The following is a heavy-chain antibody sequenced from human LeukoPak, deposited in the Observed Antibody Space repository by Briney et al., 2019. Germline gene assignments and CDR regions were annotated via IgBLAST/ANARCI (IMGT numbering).Heavy chain of an antibody. V-gene: IGHV7-4-1*02. Sequence: GASVKVSCKASGYTFTTYSISWVRQAPGQGLEWMGWINTNTGNPTYAQGFTGRFVFSLDTSVSTAYLQISSLKAEDTAVYYCAKILGREFDPWGQGTLVTVSS. J-gene: IGHJ5*02. CDR1: GYTFTTYS. CDR3: AKILGREFDP. CDR2: INTNTGNP.